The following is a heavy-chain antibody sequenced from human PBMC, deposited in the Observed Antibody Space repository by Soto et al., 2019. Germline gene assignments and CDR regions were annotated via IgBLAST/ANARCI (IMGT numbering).Heavy chain of an antibody. CDR2: MNPNNGKT. Sequence: QVQLVQSGAEVKKPGASVKVSCRASGYMFTSYDINWVRQAAGQGLEWLGRMNPNNGKTDYAQKLQGRLTMTRDTSSSTVYMELSSLTSEDTAVYYCAKDFGGLYNWFDPWGQGTLVTVSS. V-gene: IGHV1-8*01. D-gene: IGHD3-16*01. J-gene: IGHJ5*02. CDR3: AKDFGGLYNWFDP. CDR1: GYMFTSYD.